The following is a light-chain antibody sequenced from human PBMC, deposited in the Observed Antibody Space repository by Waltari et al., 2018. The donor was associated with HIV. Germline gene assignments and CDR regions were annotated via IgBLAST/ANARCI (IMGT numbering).Light chain of an antibody. J-gene: IGLJ2*01. CDR3: AAWDVSLRGLV. V-gene: IGLV1-47*01. CDR2: KDN. Sequence: QSVLTQPPSASGTPGQRVTMSCSGSSSNIGRNSVSWFQQVPGTAPKPLIYKDNQRPSGVPDRFSASKSGTSASLAISGLRSEDEADYYCAAWDVSLRGLVFGGGTKLTVL. CDR1: SSNIGRNS.